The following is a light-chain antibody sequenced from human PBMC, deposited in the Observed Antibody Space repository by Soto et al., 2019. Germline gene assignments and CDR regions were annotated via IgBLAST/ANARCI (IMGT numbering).Light chain of an antibody. CDR3: QKYNTSPQT. CDR2: AAS. CDR1: QGIIDY. J-gene: IGKJ1*01. V-gene: IGKV1-27*01. Sequence: DIQMTQSPSSLSASVGDRVTITCRESQGIIDYVAWFQQKPGKAPKLLIYAASTLQPGVPSRFSGSGSGTDFTLTISSLQPEDVATYYCQKYNTSPQTFGPGTKVEIK.